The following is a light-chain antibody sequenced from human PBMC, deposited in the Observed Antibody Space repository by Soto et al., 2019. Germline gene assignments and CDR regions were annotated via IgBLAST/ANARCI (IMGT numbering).Light chain of an antibody. J-gene: IGLJ1*01. CDR3: SSYTSSSTRV. CDR1: SRDVGAYDY. CDR2: EVS. V-gene: IGLV2-14*03. Sequence: LTQPASVSGSPGQSITISCTGTSRDVGAYDYVSWYQQHPDKAPKLMIYEVSHRPSGVSNRFYGSKSVNTATLTISGLQAEDEADYYCSSYTSSSTRVFGIGTKVTVL.